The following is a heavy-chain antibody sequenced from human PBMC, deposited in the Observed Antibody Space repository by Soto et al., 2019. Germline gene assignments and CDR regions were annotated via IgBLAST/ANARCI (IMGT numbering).Heavy chain of an antibody. J-gene: IGHJ3*02. V-gene: IGHV3-23*01. CDR3: AQGRRSGWAHAVFDI. Sequence: EVQLLESGGGVVQPGGSLRLSCAAAGFPFSTYAMTWVRQTPAKGLEWVSTISGSGGATYYADSVKGRFTISRDNSKNTLSLQTNSLRAEDSAMYYCAQGRRSGWAHAVFDIWGQGTLVTVSS. CDR2: ISGSGGAT. CDR1: GFPFSTYA. D-gene: IGHD6-19*01.